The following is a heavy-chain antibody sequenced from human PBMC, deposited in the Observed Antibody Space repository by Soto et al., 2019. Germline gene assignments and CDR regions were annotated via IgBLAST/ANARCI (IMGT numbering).Heavy chain of an antibody. CDR1: GGSVSSTNHY. J-gene: IGHJ4*02. Sequence: SETLSLTCTVSGGSVSSTNHYWGWIRQPPGKGLEWIGDIYYSGMTRYNPSLKSRVTISVDTSKDQFSLKLTSVTAEDKAVYYCARHGYYYDSTGYYYFVWGQGTQVTVS. CDR3: ARHGYYYDSTGYYYFV. V-gene: IGHV4-39*01. CDR2: IYYSGMT. D-gene: IGHD3-22*01.